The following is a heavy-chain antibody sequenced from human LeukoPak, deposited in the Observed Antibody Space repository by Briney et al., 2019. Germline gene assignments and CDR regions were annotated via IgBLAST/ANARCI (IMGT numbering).Heavy chain of an antibody. D-gene: IGHD5-24*01. CDR1: GFTFSNHA. J-gene: IGHJ4*02. CDR2: ISSSGSTI. V-gene: IGHV3-11*01. Sequence: GGSLRLSCAASGFTFSNHAMSWVRQAPGKGLEWVSYISSSGSTIYYADSVKGRFTISRDNAKNSLYLQMNSLRAEDTAVYYCARDHATIDYWGQGTLVTVSS. CDR3: ARDHATIDY.